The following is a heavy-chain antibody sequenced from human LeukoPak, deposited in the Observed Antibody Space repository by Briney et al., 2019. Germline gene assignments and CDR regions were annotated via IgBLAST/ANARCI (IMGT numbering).Heavy chain of an antibody. J-gene: IGHJ4*02. Sequence: ASVKVSCKASGYTFTSYDINWVRQATGQGLEWMGWMNPNSGNTGYAQKFQGRVTMTRNTSISTAYMGLSSLRSEDTAVYYCARAPPDYGERGWGFDYWGQGTLVTVPS. CDR3: ARAPPDYGERGWGFDY. CDR1: GYTFTSYD. V-gene: IGHV1-8*01. CDR2: MNPNSGNT. D-gene: IGHD4-17*01.